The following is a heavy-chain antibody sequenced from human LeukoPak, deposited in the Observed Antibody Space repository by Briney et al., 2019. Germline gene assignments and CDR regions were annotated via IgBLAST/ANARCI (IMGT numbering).Heavy chain of an antibody. CDR3: ARETWRRAFDI. CDR1: GFILSDYS. D-gene: IGHD6-25*01. J-gene: IGHJ3*02. V-gene: IGHV3-7*03. Sequence: GGSLRLSCAASGFILSDYSMTWVRQAPGKGLEWVANINQGGGDKNHVDSVKGRFTISRDNTKNALYLQMNSLRAEDTAVYYCARETWRRAFDIWGQGTMVTVSS. CDR2: INQGGGDK.